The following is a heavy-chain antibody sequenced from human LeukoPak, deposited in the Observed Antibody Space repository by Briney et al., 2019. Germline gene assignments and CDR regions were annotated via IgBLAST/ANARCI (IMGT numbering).Heavy chain of an antibody. CDR3: ARDNSIYYDILTGYYKGYFDY. Sequence: SETLSLTCTVSGGSISSYYWSWIRQPPGKGLEWIGYIYYSGSTNYNPSLKSRVTISVDTSKNQFSLKLSSVTAADTAVYYCARDNSIYYDILTGYYKGYFDYWGQGTLVTVSS. CDR2: IYYSGST. CDR1: GGSISSYY. D-gene: IGHD3-9*01. V-gene: IGHV4-59*01. J-gene: IGHJ4*02.